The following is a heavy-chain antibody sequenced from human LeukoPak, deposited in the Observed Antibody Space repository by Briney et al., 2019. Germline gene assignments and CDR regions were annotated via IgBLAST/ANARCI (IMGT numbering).Heavy chain of an antibody. Sequence: GGSLRLSCAASGFTFSSYAMSWVRQAPGKGLEWVSAISGSGGSTYYADSVKGRFTISRDNSKNTLYLQMNSLRAEDTAVYYCAKEPITMIVVVITPPYYFDYWGQGTLVTVSS. D-gene: IGHD3-22*01. CDR3: AKEPITMIVVVITPPYYFDY. CDR1: GFTFSSYA. V-gene: IGHV3-23*01. CDR2: ISGSGGST. J-gene: IGHJ4*02.